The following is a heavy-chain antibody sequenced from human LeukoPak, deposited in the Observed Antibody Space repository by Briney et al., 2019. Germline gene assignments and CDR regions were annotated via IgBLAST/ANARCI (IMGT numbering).Heavy chain of an antibody. J-gene: IGHJ3*02. CDR2: IYTSGST. CDR1: GGSISSSY. D-gene: IGHD6-13*01. V-gene: IGHV4-4*07. CDR3: ASGLAAAGPDAFDI. Sequence: SETLSLTGSVSGGSISSSYWSWIRQPAGKGLEWIGRIYTSGSTNYSPSLKSRVTISLDKSKNQFSLKLNSVTAADTAVYYCASGLAAAGPDAFDIWGQGTMVTVSS.